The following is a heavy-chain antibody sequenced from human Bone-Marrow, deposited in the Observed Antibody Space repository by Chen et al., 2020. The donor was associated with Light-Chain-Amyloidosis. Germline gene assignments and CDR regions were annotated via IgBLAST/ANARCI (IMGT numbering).Heavy chain of an antibody. CDR3: ARESSVAAPYYLDY. CDR1: GFTFSRYF. CDR2: IREDGNEK. Sequence: EVRLVESGGGLVQPGGSLRLSCAASGFTFSRYFMSWVRQAPGKGLEWGAKIREDGNEKYYVQSVKGRFTISRDNAKNAVYLQMHSLGAEDSAIYFCARESSVAAPYYLDYWGQGIRVTVSA. V-gene: IGHV3-7*01. J-gene: IGHJ4*02. D-gene: IGHD6-25*01.